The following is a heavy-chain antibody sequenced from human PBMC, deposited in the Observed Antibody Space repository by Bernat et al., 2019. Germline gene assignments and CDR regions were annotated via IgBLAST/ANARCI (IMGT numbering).Heavy chain of an antibody. J-gene: IGHJ4*02. CDR3: AKDHGMDTTDPDY. D-gene: IGHD5-24*01. V-gene: IGHV3-30*02. Sequence: QVQLVESGGGVVQPGGSLRLSCAASGFTFSSYGMHWVRQAPGKGLEWVAFIRYDGSKKYYADSVKGRFTISRDNSKNTLYLQMNSLRAEDKAVYYCAKDHGMDTTDPDYWGQGTLVTVSS. CDR1: GFTFSSYG. CDR2: IRYDGSKK.